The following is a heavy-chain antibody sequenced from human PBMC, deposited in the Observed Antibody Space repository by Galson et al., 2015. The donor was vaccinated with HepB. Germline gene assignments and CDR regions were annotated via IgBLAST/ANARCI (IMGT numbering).Heavy chain of an antibody. J-gene: IGHJ4*02. CDR3: GRAQAYCGGDCSLIDN. V-gene: IGHV3-30-3*01. D-gene: IGHD2-21*01. CDR1: GFTFSTYA. CDR2: ISSDGSDK. Sequence: SLRLSCAASGFTFSTYAMHWVRQAPGKGLEWVAGISSDGSDKLYAGSVKGRFSISRDNSKNTVYLQMNSLGAEDTALYYCGRAQAYCGGDCSLIDNWGQGALVTVPS.